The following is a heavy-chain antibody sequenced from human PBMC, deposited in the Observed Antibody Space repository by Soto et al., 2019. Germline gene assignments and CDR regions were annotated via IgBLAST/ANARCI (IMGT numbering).Heavy chain of an antibody. CDR1: GGSVSSGSYY. D-gene: IGHD6-13*01. CDR3: ARDPYTSSWYYYGMDV. J-gene: IGHJ6*02. CDR2: IYNSGST. Sequence: QVQLQESGPGLVKPSETLSLTCTVSGGSVSSGSYYWSWIRQPPGKGLEWIGYIYNSGSTSYNPSLKRRVTISVDTSKNQLSLNLISVTAADTAVYYCARDPYTSSWYYYGMDVWGQGTTVTVSS. V-gene: IGHV4-61*01.